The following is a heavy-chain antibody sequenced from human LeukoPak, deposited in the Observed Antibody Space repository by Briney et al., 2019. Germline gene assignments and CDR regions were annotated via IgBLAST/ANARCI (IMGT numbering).Heavy chain of an antibody. CDR2: ISYDGTKK. V-gene: IGHV3-30-3*01. J-gene: IGHJ3*02. D-gene: IGHD6-13*01. CDR1: GFTFSNYA. CDR3: ARGYSSTWPDAFDI. Sequence: VGSLRLSCVASGFTFSNYAMHWVRQAPGKGLEWMAVISYDGTKKYYADSVKGRFTISRDYSKKTLYLQMNSLRGEDTALYYCARGYSSTWPDAFDIWGQGTMVTVSS.